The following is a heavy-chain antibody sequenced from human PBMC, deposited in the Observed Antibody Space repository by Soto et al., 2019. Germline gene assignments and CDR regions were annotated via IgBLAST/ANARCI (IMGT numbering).Heavy chain of an antibody. CDR2: IYYSGST. J-gene: IGHJ4*02. V-gene: IGHV4-59*01. D-gene: IGHD6-19*01. Sequence: SETLSLTCTVSGGSISSYYWSWIRQPPGKGLEWIGYIYYSGSTNYNPSLKSRVTISVDTSKNQFSLKLSSVTAADTAVYYCARARIAVAGAFDYWGQGTLVTVSS. CDR3: ARARIAVAGAFDY. CDR1: GGSISSYY.